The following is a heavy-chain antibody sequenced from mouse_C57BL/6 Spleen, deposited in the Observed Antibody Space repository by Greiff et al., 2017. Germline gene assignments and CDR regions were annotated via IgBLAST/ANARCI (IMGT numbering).Heavy chain of an antibody. V-gene: IGHV5-9-1*02. CDR2: ISSGGDYI. CDR3: TRGNGYFDV. CDR1: GFTFSIYA. Sequence: EVQRVESGEGLVKPGGSLKLSCAASGFTFSIYAMSWVRQTPEKRLEWVAYISSGGDYIYYADTVKGRFTIARDNARNTLYLQMSSLKSEDTAIYYCTRGNGYFDVWGTGTTVTVSS. J-gene: IGHJ1*03.